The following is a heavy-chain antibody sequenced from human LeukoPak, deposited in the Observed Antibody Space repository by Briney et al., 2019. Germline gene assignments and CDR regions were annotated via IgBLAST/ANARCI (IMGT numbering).Heavy chain of an antibody. CDR1: GGSISSGDYY. V-gene: IGHV4-39*07. J-gene: IGHJ6*04. CDR3: ARASYGSGTSGGSGMDV. Sequence: PSETLSLTCTVSGGSISSGDYYWSWIRQPPGKGLEWIGEIYHSGSTNYNPSLKGRVTISVDKSKNQFSLKLSSVTAADTAVYYCARASYGSGTSGGSGMDVWGKGTTVTVSS. CDR2: IYHSGST. D-gene: IGHD3-10*01.